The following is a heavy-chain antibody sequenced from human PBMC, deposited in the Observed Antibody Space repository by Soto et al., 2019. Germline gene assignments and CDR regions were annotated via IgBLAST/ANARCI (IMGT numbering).Heavy chain of an antibody. V-gene: IGHV3-7*03. D-gene: IGHD3-22*01. CDR1: GFTFSSYW. CDR2: IKQDGSEK. CDR3: ARDGSDSSGYYYFDY. Sequence: EVQLVVSGGGLVQPGGSLRLSCAASGFTFSSYWMSWVRQGPGKGLEWVANIKQDGSEKYYVDSVNGRFTISRDNAKNSLYLQMNSLRAEDTAVYYCARDGSDSSGYYYFDYWGQGTLVTVSS. J-gene: IGHJ4*02.